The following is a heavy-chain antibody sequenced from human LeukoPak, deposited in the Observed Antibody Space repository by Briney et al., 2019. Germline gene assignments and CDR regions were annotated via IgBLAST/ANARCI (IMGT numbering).Heavy chain of an antibody. J-gene: IGHJ3*02. Sequence: SQTLSLTCAVSGGSISSGGYSWGWIRQPPGKGLEWIGYIYHSGSTYYNPSLKSRVTISVDRSKNQFSLKLSSVTAADTAVYYCARVSHNGDNDAFDIWGQGTMVTVSS. CDR3: ARVSHNGDNDAFDI. CDR1: GGSISSGGYS. V-gene: IGHV4-30-2*01. CDR2: IYHSGST. D-gene: IGHD4-17*01.